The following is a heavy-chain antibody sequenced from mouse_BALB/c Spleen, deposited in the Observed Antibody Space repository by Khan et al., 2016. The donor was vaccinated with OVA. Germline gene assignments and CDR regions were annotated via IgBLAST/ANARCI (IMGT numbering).Heavy chain of an antibody. V-gene: IGHV1S137*01. CDR1: GYTFTSYA. J-gene: IGHJ3*01. CDR3: ARAHSCFAY. Sequence: QVQLKESGAELVRPGVSVKISCKGSGYTFTSYAMHWVKLSHEKSLDWIGFISTCYGYANYNQKFKDKATMTVDKSSSTAYLELARLTSEDSAIFYCARAHSCFAYWGQGTLVTVS. D-gene: IGHD1-3*01. CDR2: ISTCYGYA.